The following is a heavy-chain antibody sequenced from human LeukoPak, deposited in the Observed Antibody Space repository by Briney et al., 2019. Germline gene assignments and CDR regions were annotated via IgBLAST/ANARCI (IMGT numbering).Heavy chain of an antibody. CDR3: ARDRDSGYDWDYYYYMDV. CDR2: IYTSGST. D-gene: IGHD5-12*01. V-gene: IGHV4-4*07. J-gene: IGHJ6*03. Sequence: PSETLSLTCTVSGGSISSYYWSWIRQPAGKGLEWIGRIYTSGSTNYNPSLKSRVTMSVDTPKNQFSLKLSSVTAADTAVYYCARDRDSGYDWDYYYYMDVWGKGTTVTVSS. CDR1: GGSISSYY.